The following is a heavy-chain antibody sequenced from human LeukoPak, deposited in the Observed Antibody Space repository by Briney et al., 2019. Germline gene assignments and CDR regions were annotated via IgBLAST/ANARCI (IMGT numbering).Heavy chain of an antibody. CDR3: ARGEEYCSGGSCYVLFDY. D-gene: IGHD2-15*01. Sequence: ASVKVSCKASGGIFSSYAISWLRQAPGQGLEWMGGIIPIFGTANYAQKFQGRVTITTDESTSTAHMELSSLRSEDTAVYYCARGEEYCSGGSCYVLFDYWGQGTLVTVSS. V-gene: IGHV1-69*05. J-gene: IGHJ4*02. CDR1: GGIFSSYA. CDR2: IIPIFGTA.